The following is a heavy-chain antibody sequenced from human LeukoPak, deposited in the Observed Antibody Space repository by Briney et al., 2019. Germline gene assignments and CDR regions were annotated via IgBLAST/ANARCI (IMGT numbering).Heavy chain of an antibody. CDR3: YGANAEH. D-gene: IGHD4-23*01. V-gene: IGHV3-74*01. CDR1: GFTFSSYW. J-gene: IGHJ1*01. Sequence: GGSLRLSCAASGFTFSSYWMHWVRQAPGKGLVWVSGINTDGRSTSYADSVKGRFTISRDNAKNTLYLQMNSLRAEGTAVYYCYGANAEHWGQGTLVTVSS. CDR2: INTDGRST.